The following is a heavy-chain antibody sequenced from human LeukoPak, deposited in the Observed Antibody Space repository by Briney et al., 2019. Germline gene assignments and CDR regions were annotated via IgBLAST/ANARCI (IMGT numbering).Heavy chain of an antibody. V-gene: IGHV4-34*01. Sequence: SETLSLTCAVYGGPFSGYYWSWLRQPPGKGLEWIGEINYRGSTNYNPSLKSRVTISVDTSKNQFTLKLSSVTAADTAVYYCARTRYYYNSRSYGAPYYFDYWGQGTLVTVSS. D-gene: IGHD3-10*01. CDR2: INYRGST. CDR1: GGPFSGYY. CDR3: ARTRYYYNSRSYGAPYYFDY. J-gene: IGHJ4*02.